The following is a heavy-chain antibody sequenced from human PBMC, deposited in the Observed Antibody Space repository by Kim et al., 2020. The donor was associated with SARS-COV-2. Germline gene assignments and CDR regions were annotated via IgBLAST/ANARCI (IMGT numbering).Heavy chain of an antibody. V-gene: IGHV3-23*01. Sequence: ADAVKGRFTISRDNVKNTLYLQMNSLRAEDTAVYYCAKDPDEWEPTTSDWGPGAPVTVSS. J-gene: IGHJ4*02. D-gene: IGHD1-1*01. CDR3: AKDPDEWEPTTSD.